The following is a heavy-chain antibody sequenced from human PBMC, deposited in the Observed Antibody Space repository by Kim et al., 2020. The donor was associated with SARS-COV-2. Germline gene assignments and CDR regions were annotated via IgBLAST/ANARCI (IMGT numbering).Heavy chain of an antibody. J-gene: IGHJ4*02. D-gene: IGHD6-13*01. CDR3: ARWRIAADDSRYYCDY. Sequence: SVKGRFTISKDHAKNSLYLQMSSLRAEDTAVYYCARWRIAADDSRYYCDYWGQGTLVTVSS. V-gene: IGHV3-11*06.